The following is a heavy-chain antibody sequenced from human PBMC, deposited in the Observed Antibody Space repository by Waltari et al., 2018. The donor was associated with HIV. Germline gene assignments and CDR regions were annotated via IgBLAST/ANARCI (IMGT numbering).Heavy chain of an antibody. Sequence: EVHLLESGGGLVQPGGSLRLSCAASGLTFIRYAMSWVRQVPGKGLGWVSGISGSDGSTYYSDSVKGRFTISRDNSKNTLYLQMNSLRAEDTAVYYCAKVQTYYYDSSGLLDIWGQGTMVTVSS. CDR1: GLTFIRYA. D-gene: IGHD3-22*01. V-gene: IGHV3-23*01. J-gene: IGHJ3*02. CDR3: AKVQTYYYDSSGLLDI. CDR2: ISGSDGST.